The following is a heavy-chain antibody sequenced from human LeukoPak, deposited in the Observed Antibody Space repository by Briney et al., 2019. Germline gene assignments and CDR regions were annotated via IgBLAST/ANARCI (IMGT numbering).Heavy chain of an antibody. CDR3: ASPTKLDYYDSSGYYDWMFDY. V-gene: IGHV1-69*01. J-gene: IGHJ4*02. Sequence: GSSVTVSCTASGGTFSSYAISWVRQAPGQGLEWMGGIIPIFGTANYAQKFQGRVTITADESTSTAYMELSSLRSEDTAVYYCASPTKLDYYDSSGYYDWMFDYWGQGTLVTVSS. CDR2: IIPIFGTA. D-gene: IGHD3-22*01. CDR1: GGTFSSYA.